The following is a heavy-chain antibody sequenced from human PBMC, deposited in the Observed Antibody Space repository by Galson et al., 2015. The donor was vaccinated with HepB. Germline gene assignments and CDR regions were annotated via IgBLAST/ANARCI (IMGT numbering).Heavy chain of an antibody. CDR2: IYYSGTT. Sequence: ETLSLTCTVSSDSISSDYYWGWIRQPPGKGLQWIGSIYYSGTTYYNPSFKSRVTISVDTSKNQFSLKLSSVTAADTAVYYCAGDYRDYTGGGYFDCWGQGALVTVSS. D-gene: IGHD4-11*01. CDR3: AGDYRDYTGGGYFDC. CDR1: SDSISSDYY. V-gene: IGHV4-38-2*02. J-gene: IGHJ4*02.